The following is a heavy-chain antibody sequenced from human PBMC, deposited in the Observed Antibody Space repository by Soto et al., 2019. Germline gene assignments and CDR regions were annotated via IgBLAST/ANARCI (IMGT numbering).Heavy chain of an antibody. Sequence: XGSLKISCKGCGYRFTSYGIGWVRQMPGKGLEWMGIIYPGDSDTRYSPSFQGQVTISADKSISTAYLQWSSLKASDTAMYYCAISYGEQLVRLLDYWGQGTLVTASS. V-gene: IGHV5-51*01. CDR2: IYPGDSDT. CDR1: GYRFTSYG. D-gene: IGHD6-6*01. CDR3: AISYGEQLVRLLDY. J-gene: IGHJ4*02.